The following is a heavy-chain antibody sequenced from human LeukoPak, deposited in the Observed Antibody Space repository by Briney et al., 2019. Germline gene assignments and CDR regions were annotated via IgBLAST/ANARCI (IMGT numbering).Heavy chain of an antibody. D-gene: IGHD4-23*01. J-gene: IGHJ4*02. V-gene: IGHV4-34*01. CDR1: GGSFSGYY. Sequence: KPSEALSLTCAVYGGSFSGYYWSWIRQPPGKGLEWIGEINHSGSTNYNPSLKSRVTISVDTSKNQFSLKLSSVTAADTAVYYCARLMGYSSLLDYWGQGTLVTVSS. CDR3: ARLMGYSSLLDY. CDR2: INHSGST.